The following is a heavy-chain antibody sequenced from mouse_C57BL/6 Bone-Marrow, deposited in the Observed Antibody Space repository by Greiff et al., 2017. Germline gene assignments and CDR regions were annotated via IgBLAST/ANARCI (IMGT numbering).Heavy chain of an antibody. D-gene: IGHD2-3*01. CDR2: IHPNSGSN. J-gene: IGHJ1*03. CDR3: ARDGYSWYCDV. CDR1: GYTFTSYW. Sequence: VQLQQPGAELVKPGASVKLSCKASGYTFTSYWMHWVKQRPGQGLEWIGMIHPNSGSNNYNEKFKSKATLTVAKSSSTAYMQLSSLTSEDSAVYCCARDGYSWYCDVWGTGTTVTVSS. V-gene: IGHV1-64*01.